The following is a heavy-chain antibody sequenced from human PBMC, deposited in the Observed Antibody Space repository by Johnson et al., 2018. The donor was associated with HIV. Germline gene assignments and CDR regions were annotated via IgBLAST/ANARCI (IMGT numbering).Heavy chain of an antibody. D-gene: IGHD3-16*01. CDR2: IRWNSGSI. CDR1: GFTFDDYA. J-gene: IGHJ3*02. Sequence: VQLVESGGGLVQPGRSLRLSCAASGFTFDDYAMHWVRQAPGKCLEWVSGIRWNSGSIGYADSVRGRFTISRDNAKNSLYLQMNSLRAEDTAVYYCVSREGELHAFDIWCQGTMVTVSS. V-gene: IGHV3-9*01. CDR3: VSREGELHAFDI.